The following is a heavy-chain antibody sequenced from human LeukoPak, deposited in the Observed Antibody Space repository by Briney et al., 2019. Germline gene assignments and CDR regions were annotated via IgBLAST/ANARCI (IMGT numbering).Heavy chain of an antibody. J-gene: IGHJ4*02. Sequence: GGSLRLSCAASGFTFSSYAMHWVRQAPGKGLEWVAVISYDGSNKYYADSVKGRFTISRDNSKNTLYLQMNSLRAEDTAVYYCARDSWELRGIHIYFDYWGQGTLVTVSS. CDR3: ARDSWELRGIHIYFDY. D-gene: IGHD1-26*01. V-gene: IGHV3-30-3*01. CDR2: ISYDGSNK. CDR1: GFTFSSYA.